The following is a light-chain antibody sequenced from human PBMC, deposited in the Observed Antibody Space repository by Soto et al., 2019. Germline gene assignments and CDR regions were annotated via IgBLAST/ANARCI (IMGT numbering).Light chain of an antibody. Sequence: IQLIQSPSSLSASVGDRVTITGRASQDIAIYLAWYQQKPGEAPKLLIYAASTLYGGVPSRFSGSGSGTDFALTITSLQAEDFATYYCQQLRMYPSTFGGGTKVDI. CDR2: AAS. CDR3: QQLRMYPST. CDR1: QDIAIY. J-gene: IGKJ4*01. V-gene: IGKV1-9*01.